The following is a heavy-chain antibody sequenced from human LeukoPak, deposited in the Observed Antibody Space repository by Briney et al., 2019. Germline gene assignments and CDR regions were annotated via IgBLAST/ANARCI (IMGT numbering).Heavy chain of an antibody. V-gene: IGHV4-34*01. J-gene: IGHJ6*02. D-gene: IGHD2-2*02. Sequence: SETLSLTCAVYGGSFSGYYWSWIRQPPGKGLEWIGEINHSGSTNYNPSLKSRVTISVDTSKNQFSLKLSSVTAADTAVYYCARRIVVVPAAIRPPYYYYGMDVWGQGTTVTVSS. CDR1: GGSFSGYY. CDR3: ARRIVVVPAAIRPPYYYYGMDV. CDR2: INHSGST.